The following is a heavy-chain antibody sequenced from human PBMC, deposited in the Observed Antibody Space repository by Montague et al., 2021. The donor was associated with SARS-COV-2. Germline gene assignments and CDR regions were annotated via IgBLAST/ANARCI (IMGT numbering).Heavy chain of an antibody. J-gene: IGHJ6*02. D-gene: IGHD6-19*01. V-gene: IGHV4-4*07. CDR2: IFPGGST. Sequence: SETLSLTCTVSGGSINDFYWSWIRQRAGKGLEWIGRIFPGGSTNYVPSVKGRVTMSVDTSKNHFSLKMTSVTAADRAVYYCARDHQVAGTAMDVWGQGTTVTVSS. CDR1: GGSINDFY. CDR3: ARDHQVAGTAMDV.